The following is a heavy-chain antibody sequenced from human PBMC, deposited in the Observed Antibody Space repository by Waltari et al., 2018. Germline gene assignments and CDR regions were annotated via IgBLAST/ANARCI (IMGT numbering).Heavy chain of an antibody. Sequence: QVQPQESGPGLVKPSQTLSLTCTLSGNSMSGGTYYWGWVRQPAGKGLEWIGRMYTSGTTNRNPSLKSRVTISIDASKKEFSLKLTSVTAADTAVYYCARGSADYDYALDVWGQGITVTVSS. CDR2: MYTSGTT. CDR3: ARGSADYDYALDV. J-gene: IGHJ6*02. V-gene: IGHV4-61*02. CDR1: GNSMSGGTYY.